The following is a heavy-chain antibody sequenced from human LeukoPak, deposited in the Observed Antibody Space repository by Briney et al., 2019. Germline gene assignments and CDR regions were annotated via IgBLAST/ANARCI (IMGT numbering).Heavy chain of an antibody. CDR1: GGSISSSSYY. CDR3: ARPAMVDTAMVTG. V-gene: IGHV4-39*01. CDR2: IYYSGST. D-gene: IGHD5-18*01. Sequence: KTSETLSLTCTVSGGSISSSSYYWGWIRQPPGKGLEWIGSIYYSGSTYYNPSLKSRVTISVDTSKNQFSLKLSSMTAADTAVYYCARPAMVDTAMVTGWGQGTLVTVSS. J-gene: IGHJ4*02.